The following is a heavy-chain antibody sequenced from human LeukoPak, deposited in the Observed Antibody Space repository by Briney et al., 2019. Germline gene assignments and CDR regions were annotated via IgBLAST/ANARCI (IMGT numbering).Heavy chain of an antibody. J-gene: IGHJ5*02. D-gene: IGHD6-13*01. CDR3: ARGGSAYSSSWYMSWFDP. V-gene: IGHV1-2*04. CDR1: AYTFTDYY. Sequence: ASVKVSCKASAYTFTDYYMRWVRQAPGQGPEWMGWINPRSGVTEYAQKFKGWVTMTRDTSISTAYMELTRLTSDDTAVYYCARGGSAYSSSWYMSWFDPWGQGTLVTVSS. CDR2: INPRSGVT.